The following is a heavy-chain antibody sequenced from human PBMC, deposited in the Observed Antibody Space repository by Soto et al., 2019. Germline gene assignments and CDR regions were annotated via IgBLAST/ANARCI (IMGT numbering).Heavy chain of an antibody. CDR1: GFTFSSYG. Sequence: GGSLRLSCAASGFTFSSYGMHWVRQAPGKGLEWVAVISYDGSNKYYADSVKGRFTISRDNSKNTLYLQMNSLRAEDTVVYYCAKDLGIAAAGETEYFQHWGQGTLVTVSS. J-gene: IGHJ1*01. CDR2: ISYDGSNK. V-gene: IGHV3-30*18. CDR3: AKDLGIAAAGETEYFQH. D-gene: IGHD6-13*01.